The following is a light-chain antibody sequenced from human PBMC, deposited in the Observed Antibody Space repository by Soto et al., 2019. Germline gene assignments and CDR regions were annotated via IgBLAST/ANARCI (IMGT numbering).Light chain of an antibody. CDR3: QQRGSWPFT. CDR2: DAS. J-gene: IGKJ4*01. CDR1: QSVRRY. V-gene: IGKV3-11*01. Sequence: ENMLTLSPATLSLSTGERAILSCRASQSVRRYLAWYQQKPGQAPRLLIYDASNRATGIPARFSGSGSGTDFSLTISSLEPEDFAIYYCQQRGSWPFTFGGGTKVDIK.